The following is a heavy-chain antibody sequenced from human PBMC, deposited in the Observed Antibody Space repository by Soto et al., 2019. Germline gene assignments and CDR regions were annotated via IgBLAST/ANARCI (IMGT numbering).Heavy chain of an antibody. CDR3: ARGAADTAMVDS. D-gene: IGHD5-18*01. V-gene: IGHV4-59*01. J-gene: IGHJ4*02. Sequence: SETLSLTCTVSGGSIRSYYWTWIRQPPGKGLEWFGYIFYSGSTFYNPSLKSRVTISIHTSKSQFSLQLTSVTAADTAVYYCARGAADTAMVDSWGQGXLVTVYS. CDR2: IFYSGST. CDR1: GGSIRSYY.